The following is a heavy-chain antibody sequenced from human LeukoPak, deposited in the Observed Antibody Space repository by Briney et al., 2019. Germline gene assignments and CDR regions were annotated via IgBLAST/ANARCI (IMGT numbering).Heavy chain of an antibody. Sequence: SETLSLTCTVSNGSISSHYWSWIRQPAGKGLEWIGRIHASGSTNYNPSLKSRVTMSVDTPKNQFSLKLSSVTAADTAIYFCARGDRAVAGAWGWFDPWGQGTLVTVSS. CDR3: ARGDRAVAGAWGWFDP. V-gene: IGHV4-4*07. J-gene: IGHJ5*02. CDR1: NGSISSHY. CDR2: IHASGST. D-gene: IGHD6-19*01.